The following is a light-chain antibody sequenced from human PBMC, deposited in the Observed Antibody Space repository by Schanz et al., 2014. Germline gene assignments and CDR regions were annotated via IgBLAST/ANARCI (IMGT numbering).Light chain of an antibody. V-gene: IGLV2-14*01. Sequence: QSVLTQFASVSGSPGQSITISCTGSSSDVGGYKYVSWYQQHPGKAPKLMIYDVSDRPSGVSNRFSGSKSGNTASLTISGLQPEDEADYYCSSYTNTPPSFGTGTKLTVL. J-gene: IGLJ1*01. CDR2: DVS. CDR3: SSYTNTPPS. CDR1: SSDVGGYKY.